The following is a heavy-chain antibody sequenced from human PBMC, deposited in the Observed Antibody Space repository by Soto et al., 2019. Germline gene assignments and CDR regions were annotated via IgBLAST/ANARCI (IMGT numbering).Heavy chain of an antibody. CDR3: ASATVVAGTFDF. J-gene: IGHJ4*02. Sequence: EVQLVESGGGLVKPGGSLTLSCAGSGFAFRSYNMNWVRQPPGKGLEWVASISSGSSNIYYADSVKGRFTISRDNAKDSLYLQMDSLSAADSAVYYCASATVVAGTFDFWGQGTLLPVSS. CDR2: ISSGSSNI. D-gene: IGHD2-15*01. CDR1: GFAFRSYN. V-gene: IGHV3-21*01.